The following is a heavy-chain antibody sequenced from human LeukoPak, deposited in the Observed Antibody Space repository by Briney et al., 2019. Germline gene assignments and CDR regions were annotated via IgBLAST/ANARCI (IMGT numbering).Heavy chain of an antibody. J-gene: IGHJ6*03. CDR3: AREWYCSSTSCYPQLYYYYYMDV. D-gene: IGHD2-2*01. CDR2: IYTSGST. V-gene: IGHV4-4*07. CDR1: GGSFSGYY. Sequence: PSETLSLTCAVYGGSFSGYYWSWIRQPAGKGLEWIGRIYTSGSTNYNPSLKSRVTMSVDTSKNQFSLKLSSVTAADTAVYYCAREWYCSSTSCYPQLYYYYYMDVWGKGTTVTVSS.